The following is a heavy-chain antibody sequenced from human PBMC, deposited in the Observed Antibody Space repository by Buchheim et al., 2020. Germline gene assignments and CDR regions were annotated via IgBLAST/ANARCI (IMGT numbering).Heavy chain of an antibody. Sequence: EVQLVESGGGLAQPGGSLRLSCAASGFTFSSYAMGWVRQAPGKGLEWVSGISGTGGSTYYADSVKGRFTIYRDNSRNTQTLQMDSLRDEDTAVYYCAKDWKSELERPGFDYWGQGTL. CDR3: AKDWKSELERPGFDY. J-gene: IGHJ4*02. V-gene: IGHV3-23*04. CDR1: GFTFSSYA. CDR2: ISGTGGST. D-gene: IGHD1-1*01.